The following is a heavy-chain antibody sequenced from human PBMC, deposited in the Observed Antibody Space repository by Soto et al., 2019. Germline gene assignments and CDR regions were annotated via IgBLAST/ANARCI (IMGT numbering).Heavy chain of an antibody. V-gene: IGHV1-3*01. CDR1: GYTFTSYA. Sequence: ASVKVSCKASGYTFTSYAMHWVRQAPGQRLEWMGWINAGNGNTKYSQKFQGRVTITRDTSASTAYMELSSLRSEDTAVYYCAKPNTGAWSRAEYFHHGGPGPLVTVSS. J-gene: IGHJ1*01. CDR2: INAGNGNT. D-gene: IGHD2-8*02. CDR3: AKPNTGAWSRAEYFHH.